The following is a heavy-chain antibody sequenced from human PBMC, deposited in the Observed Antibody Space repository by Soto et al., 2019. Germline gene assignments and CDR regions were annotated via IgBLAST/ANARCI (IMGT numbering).Heavy chain of an antibody. CDR2: ISAYNGNT. Sequence: ASVKVSCKASGYTFTSYGISCVRQAPGQGLEWMGWISAYNGNTNYAQKLQGRVTMTTDTSTSTAYMELRSLRSDDTAVYYCARVRGNDYTGYYGMDVWGQGTTVTVSS. V-gene: IGHV1-18*04. CDR3: ARVRGNDYTGYYGMDV. D-gene: IGHD4-4*01. CDR1: GYTFTSYG. J-gene: IGHJ6*02.